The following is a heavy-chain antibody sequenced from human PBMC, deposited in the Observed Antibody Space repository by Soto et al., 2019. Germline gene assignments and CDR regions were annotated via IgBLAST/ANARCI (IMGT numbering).Heavy chain of an antibody. D-gene: IGHD4-4*01. CDR2: IYYTGST. CDR1: GGSIRSYY. CDR3: AIDSVNDYYYYYMDV. V-gene: IGHV4-59*01. Sequence: SETLSLTCTVSGGSIRSYYCNWIRQSPGKELEWIGYIYYTGSTNYNPSLESRVTISIDTSKNQFSLKLSSVTAADTAMYYCAIDSVNDYYYYYMDVWGKGTTVTVSS. J-gene: IGHJ6*03.